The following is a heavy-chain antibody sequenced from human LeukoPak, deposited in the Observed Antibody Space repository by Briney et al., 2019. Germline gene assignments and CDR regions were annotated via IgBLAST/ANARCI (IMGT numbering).Heavy chain of an antibody. V-gene: IGHV4-39*01. Sequence: PSETLSLTCTVSGGSISSSSCYWGWIRQPPRKELQSIGSIYYSGSTYYNPSLSTPATISVATPTTQYPLQLSSVTAADTAVYYCARHDYGNYEDAFDIRGQGKMVTVSS. D-gene: IGHD4-11*01. CDR2: IYYSGST. CDR3: ARHDYGNYEDAFDI. CDR1: GGSISSSSCY. J-gene: IGHJ3*02.